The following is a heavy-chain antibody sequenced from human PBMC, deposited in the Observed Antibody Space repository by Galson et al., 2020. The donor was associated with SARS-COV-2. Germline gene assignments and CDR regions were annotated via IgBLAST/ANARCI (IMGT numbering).Heavy chain of an antibody. Sequence: SETLSLTCTVSGGPIRSYYWSWIRQPPGKGLEWIGNVYYTGSTKYKSSLKSRVTISIDTSNNQFSLKLSSVTAADTAVYYCARDTPNYGMDVWGQGTTVTVSS. V-gene: IGHV4-59*08. CDR3: ARDTPNYGMDV. D-gene: IGHD2-15*01. CDR1: GGPIRSYY. J-gene: IGHJ6*02. CDR2: VYYTGST.